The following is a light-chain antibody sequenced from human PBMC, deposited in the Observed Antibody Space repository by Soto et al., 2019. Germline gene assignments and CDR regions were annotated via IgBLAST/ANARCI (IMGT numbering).Light chain of an antibody. J-gene: IGKJ1*01. CDR3: QQYVTAPWM. CDR2: GAS. CDR1: QTVTRND. Sequence: EIVLTQSPGTLSLSPGERATLSCRASQTVTRNDLAWYQQKPGQAPRLLIYGASSRATGLPDRFSGSGSGTDFTLTISRLEPEDFAVYYCQQYVTAPWMFGQGPKVEIK. V-gene: IGKV3-20*01.